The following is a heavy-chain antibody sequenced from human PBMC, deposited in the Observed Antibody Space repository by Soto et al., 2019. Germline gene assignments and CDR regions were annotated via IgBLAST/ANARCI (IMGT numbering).Heavy chain of an antibody. Sequence: QVQLVQSGAEVKKPGASVKVSCKASGYTFTSYGISWVRQAPGQGLEWMGWISAYNGNTNYAQKLQGRVTMTTDTATSTDYVELRSLRADDTAVYYCARDRGASGMDVWGQGTTVTVSS. V-gene: IGHV1-18*01. CDR3: ARDRGASGMDV. CDR2: ISAYNGNT. CDR1: GYTFTSYG. J-gene: IGHJ6*02.